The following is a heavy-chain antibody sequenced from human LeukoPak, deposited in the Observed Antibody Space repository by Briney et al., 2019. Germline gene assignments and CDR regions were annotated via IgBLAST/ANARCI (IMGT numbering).Heavy chain of an antibody. J-gene: IGHJ6*03. CDR3: ARHVEPAFGWFGETRGLSYYYMDV. Sequence: SETLSLTCTVSGGSISSSSYYWGWIRQPPGKGLEWIGSIYYSGSTYYNPSLKSRVTISVDTSKNQFSLKLSSVTAADTAVYYCARHVEPAFGWFGETRGLSYYYMDVWGKGTTVTVSS. CDR2: IYYSGST. CDR1: GGSISSSSYY. D-gene: IGHD3-10*01. V-gene: IGHV4-39*01.